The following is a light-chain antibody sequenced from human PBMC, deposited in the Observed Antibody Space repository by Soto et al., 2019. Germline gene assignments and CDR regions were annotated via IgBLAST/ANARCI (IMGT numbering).Light chain of an antibody. CDR3: QQRSNWPT. CDR2: DAS. Sequence: EIVLTQSPATLSLSPGERATLSCRASQSVSSYLAWYQQKPGQAPRLLIYDASNRATGIPARFSGSGSGTDLTLTSSSLEPEDFAVYYCQQRSNWPTFGQGTKVEIK. CDR1: QSVSSY. J-gene: IGKJ1*01. V-gene: IGKV3-11*01.